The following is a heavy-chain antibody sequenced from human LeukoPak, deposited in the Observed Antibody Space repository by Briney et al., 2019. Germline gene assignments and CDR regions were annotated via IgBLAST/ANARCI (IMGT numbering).Heavy chain of an antibody. CDR1: GDSISSGDYY. J-gene: IGHJ4*02. V-gene: IGHV4-61*02. CDR3: ARNSCPSGTCYDNRGYFGY. CDR2: ISSSGST. Sequence: PSETLSLTCTVSGDSISSGDYYWSWIRQPAGKGLEWIGRISSSGSTNYNPSLKSRVTISVGTSKNQFSLKLSSVTAADTAVYYCARNSCPSGTCYDNRGYFGYWGQGTLVTVSS. D-gene: IGHD2-15*01.